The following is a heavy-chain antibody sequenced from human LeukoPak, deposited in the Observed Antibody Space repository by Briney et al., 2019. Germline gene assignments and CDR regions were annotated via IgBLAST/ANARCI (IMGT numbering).Heavy chain of an antibody. CDR1: GFTFSTYG. J-gene: IGHJ4*02. CDR2: ISGDGGST. V-gene: IGHV3-23*01. CDR3: AKDLRWGFDY. Sequence: GGSLRLSCAASGFTFSTYGMSWVRQAPGKGLEWVSAISGDGGSTYYAVSVKGRFTISRDNSKSTLSLQMNSLRAEDTAVYYCAKDLRWGFDYWGQGTLVTVSS. D-gene: IGHD7-27*01.